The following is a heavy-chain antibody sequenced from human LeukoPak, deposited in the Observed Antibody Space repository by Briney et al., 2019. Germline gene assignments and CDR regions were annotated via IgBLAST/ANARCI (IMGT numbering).Heavy chain of an antibody. D-gene: IGHD4/OR15-4a*01. J-gene: IGHJ4*02. CDR1: GFTFTRYG. CDR3: ARRERQSANYYYFDY. V-gene: IGHV3-48*02. CDR2: ISGSTSAV. Sequence: GGSLRLSCAASGFTFTRYGMVWFRQAPGKGLEWVSYISGSTSAVYYADSVRGRFTITRDNAKNSLYLQMNSLRDDDTAVYYCARRERQSANYYYFDYWGQGTLVTVSS.